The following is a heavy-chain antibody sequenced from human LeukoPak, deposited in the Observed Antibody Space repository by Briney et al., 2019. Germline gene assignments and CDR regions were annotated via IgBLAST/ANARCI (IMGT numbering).Heavy chain of an antibody. CDR1: GYTFTSYY. CDR3: AREKVGATFREPFDY. V-gene: IGHV1-46*01. J-gene: IGHJ4*02. D-gene: IGHD1-26*01. Sequence: ASVKVSCKASGYTFTSYYMHWVRQAPGQGLEWMGIINPSGGSTSYPQKFQGRVTMTRDTSTSTVYMELSSLRSEDTAVYYCAREKVGATFREPFDYWGQGTLVTVSS. CDR2: INPSGGST.